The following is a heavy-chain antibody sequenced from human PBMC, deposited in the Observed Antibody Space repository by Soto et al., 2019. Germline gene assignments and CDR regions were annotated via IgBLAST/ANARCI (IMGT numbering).Heavy chain of an antibody. CDR2: IYYSGST. CDR1: GGSISSSSYY. J-gene: IGHJ6*02. Sequence: PSETLSLTCTVSGGSISSSSYYWGWIRQPPGKGLEWIGSIYYSGSTYYNPSLKSRVTISVDTSKNQFSLKLSSVTAADTAVYYCARLGIAAAGSLYYYYGMDVWGQGTTVTVSS. CDR3: ARLGIAAAGSLYYYYGMDV. V-gene: IGHV4-39*01. D-gene: IGHD6-13*01.